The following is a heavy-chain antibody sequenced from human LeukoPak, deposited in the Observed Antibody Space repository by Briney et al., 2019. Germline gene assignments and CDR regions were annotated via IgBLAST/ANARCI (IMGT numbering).Heavy chain of an antibody. CDR1: GFTFSSYG. D-gene: IGHD3-10*01. CDR3: AKGDYGSGSSYHY. Sequence: PGRSLRLSCAASGFTFSSYGMHWVRQAPGKGLEWVAVILYDGSNKYYADSVKGRFTISRDNSKNTLYLQMNSLRAEDTAVYYCAKGDYGSGSSYHYWGQGTLVTVSS. V-gene: IGHV3-30*18. CDR2: ILYDGSNK. J-gene: IGHJ4*02.